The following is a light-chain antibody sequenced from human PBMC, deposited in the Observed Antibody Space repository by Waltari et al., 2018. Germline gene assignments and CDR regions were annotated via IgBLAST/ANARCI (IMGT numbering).Light chain of an antibody. CDR2: GVN. CDR1: SSDIGSYNV. J-gene: IGLJ3*02. CDR3: SSYAGSVV. V-gene: IGLV2-23*02. Sequence: QSALTQPASVSGSRGQSLTISCTGSSSDIGSYNVVSWYQHHPGKAPNLLIYGVNNRPSGVSNRFSGSKSGNTASLTISGLQAEDEADYYCSSYAGSVVFGGGTKLTVL.